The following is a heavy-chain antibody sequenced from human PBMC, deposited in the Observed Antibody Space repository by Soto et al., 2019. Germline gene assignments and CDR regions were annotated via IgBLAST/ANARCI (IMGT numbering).Heavy chain of an antibody. D-gene: IGHD2-21*02. J-gene: IGHJ4*02. CDR3: ARGLLHLKNFDY. CDR1: GYTFTSYA. Sequence: QVQLVQSGAEVKKPGASVKVSCKASGYTFTSYAMHWVRQAPGQRLEWMGWINAGNGNTKYSQKFQGRVTITRDTSASTAYMELSSLRSEDTAVYYCARGLLHLKNFDYWGQGTLVTVSS. CDR2: INAGNGNT. V-gene: IGHV1-3*01.